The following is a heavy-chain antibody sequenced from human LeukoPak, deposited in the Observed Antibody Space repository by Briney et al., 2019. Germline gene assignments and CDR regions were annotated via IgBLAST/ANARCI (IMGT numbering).Heavy chain of an antibody. D-gene: IGHD6-19*01. J-gene: IGHJ5*02. CDR3: ARLIAVAGISWFDP. CDR1: GYTLTELS. Sequence: ASVKVSCKVSGYTLTELSMHWVRQAPGKGLEWMGGFDPEDGETIYAQKFQGRVTMTEDTSTDTAYMELSSLRSEDTALYYCARLIAVAGISWFDPWGQGTLVTVSS. CDR2: FDPEDGET. V-gene: IGHV1-24*01.